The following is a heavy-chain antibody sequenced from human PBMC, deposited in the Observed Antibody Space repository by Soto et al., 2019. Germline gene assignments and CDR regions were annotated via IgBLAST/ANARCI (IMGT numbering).Heavy chain of an antibody. D-gene: IGHD3-10*01. Sequence: PGESLKISRKGSGYSFTSYWISWVRQMPGKGLEWMGRIDPSDSYTNYSPSFQGHVTISADKSISTAYLQWSSLKASDTAMYYCVRQGPGYYGSGSYYEPYNWFDPWGQGTLVTVSS. CDR2: IDPSDSYT. J-gene: IGHJ5*02. CDR3: VRQGPGYYGSGSYYEPYNWFDP. CDR1: GYSFTSYW. V-gene: IGHV5-10-1*01.